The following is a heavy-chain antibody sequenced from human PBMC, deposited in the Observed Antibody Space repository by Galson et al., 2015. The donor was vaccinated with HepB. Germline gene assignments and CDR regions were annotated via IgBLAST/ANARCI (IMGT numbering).Heavy chain of an antibody. CDR2: ITGSGGST. Sequence: SLRLSCATSGFSFSRYAMSWVRQAPGKGLEWVSAITGSGGSTYYADSGKGRFTISRDNSKNTLHLQVNRLRAEDTAVYYCAKAVALYFYYGLDVWGQGTTVTVSS. V-gene: IGHV3-23*01. CDR1: GFSFSRYA. CDR3: AKAVALYFYYGLDV. J-gene: IGHJ6*02.